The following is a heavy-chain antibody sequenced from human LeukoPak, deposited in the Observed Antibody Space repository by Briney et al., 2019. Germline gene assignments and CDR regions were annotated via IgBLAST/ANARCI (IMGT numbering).Heavy chain of an antibody. J-gene: IGHJ6*03. CDR2: INPNSGGT. V-gene: IGHV1-2*02. CDR3: ARDKTQSPLDYYYMDV. D-gene: IGHD4-11*01. CDR1: GYTFTGYY. Sequence: ASVKVSCTASGYTFTGYYMHWVRQAPGQGLEWMGWINPNSGGTNYAQKFQGRVTMTRDTSISTAYMELSRLRSDDTAVYYCARDKTQSPLDYYYMDVWGKGTTVTVSS.